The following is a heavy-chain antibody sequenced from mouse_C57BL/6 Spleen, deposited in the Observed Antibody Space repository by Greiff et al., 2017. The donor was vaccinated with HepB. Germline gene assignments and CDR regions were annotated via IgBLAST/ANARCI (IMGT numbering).Heavy chain of an antibody. J-gene: IGHJ4*01. CDR2: IDPENGDT. D-gene: IGHD4-1*01. Sequence: EVQLQQSGAELVRPGASVKLSCTASGFNIKDDYMHWVKQRPEQGLEWIGWIDPENGDTEYASKFQGKATITADTSSNTAYLQLSSLTYEDTAVYYCTLNWDGGDYWGQGTSVTVSS. CDR3: TLNWDGGDY. CDR1: GFNIKDDY. V-gene: IGHV14-4*01.